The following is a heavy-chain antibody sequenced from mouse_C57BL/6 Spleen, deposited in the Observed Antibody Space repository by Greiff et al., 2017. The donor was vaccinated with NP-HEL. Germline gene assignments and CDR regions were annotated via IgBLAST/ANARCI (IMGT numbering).Heavy chain of an antibody. D-gene: IGHD2-3*01. V-gene: IGHV5-12*01. CDR3: ARRRADGFFDY. CDR1: GFTFSDYY. CDR2: ISNGGGST. J-gene: IGHJ2*01. Sequence: EVKLVESGGGLVQPGGSLKLSCAASGFTFSDYYMYWVRQTPEKRLEWVAYISNGGGSTYYPDTVKGRFTISRDNAKNTLYLQMSRLKSEDTAMYYCARRRADGFFDYWGQGTTLTVSS.